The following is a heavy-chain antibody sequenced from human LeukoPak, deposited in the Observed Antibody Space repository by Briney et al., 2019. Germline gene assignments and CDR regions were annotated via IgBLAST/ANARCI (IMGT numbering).Heavy chain of an antibody. J-gene: IGHJ4*02. CDR2: IKQDGREK. V-gene: IGHV3-7*01. CDR3: TRDEAAATN. Sequence: PGGSLRLSCGGSGFTFSGYWMSWVRQAPGEGPEWVANIKQDGREKHYVDSVMGRFTISRDNAKNSLYLQMNSLRVEDTGLYYCTRDEAAATNWGQGTLVTVSS. CDR1: GFTFSGYW. D-gene: IGHD6-13*01.